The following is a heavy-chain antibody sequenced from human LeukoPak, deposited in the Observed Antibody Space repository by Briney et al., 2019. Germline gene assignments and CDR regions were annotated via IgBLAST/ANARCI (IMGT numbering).Heavy chain of an antibody. D-gene: IGHD6-19*01. Sequence: GGSQRLSCAASGFTFSSYATSWVRQAPGKGLEWVSGISGSGGTTYYADSVKGPFTIFRDNSKNTLYLQMNSLRAEDTAVYYCAKSPIPGIAVTGRYFDYWGQGTLVTVSS. V-gene: IGHV3-23*01. CDR2: ISGSGGTT. CDR3: AKSPIPGIAVTGRYFDY. J-gene: IGHJ4*02. CDR1: GFTFSSYA.